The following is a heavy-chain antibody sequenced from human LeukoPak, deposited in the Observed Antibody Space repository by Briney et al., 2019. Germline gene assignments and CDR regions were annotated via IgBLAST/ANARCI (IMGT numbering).Heavy chain of an antibody. CDR1: GFXFSSYA. V-gene: IGHV3-23*01. D-gene: IGHD2-15*01. CDR3: AKSGILGTYYFDY. CDR2: ISGSGGST. Sequence: GGSLRLSCAASGFXFSSYAMSWVRQAPGKGLEWVSAISGSGGSTYYADSVKGRFTISRDNSKNTLYLQMNSLRAEDTAVYYCAKSGILGTYYFDYWGQGTLVTVSS. J-gene: IGHJ4*02.